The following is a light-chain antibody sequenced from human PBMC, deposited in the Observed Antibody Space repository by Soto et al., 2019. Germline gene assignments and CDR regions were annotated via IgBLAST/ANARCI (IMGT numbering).Light chain of an antibody. CDR3: QQYDNWPPT. J-gene: IGKJ4*01. CDR1: QSVSTSN. Sequence: IVLAQSPGTLSSSPGERATLSCRASQSVSTSNLAWYQQRPGQAPTLLIYGASTRATGVPASFRGSGSGTEFTLTINGLQSEDFALYWCQQYDNWPPTFGGGTKVDIK. V-gene: IGKV3-15*01. CDR2: GAS.